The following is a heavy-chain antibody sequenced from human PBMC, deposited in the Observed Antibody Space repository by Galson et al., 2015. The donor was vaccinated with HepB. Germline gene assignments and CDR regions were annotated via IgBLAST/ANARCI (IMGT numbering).Heavy chain of an antibody. D-gene: IGHD3-10*01. CDR1: GFTVSSNY. J-gene: IGHJ4*02. CDR3: ARDPDTMVRGVPNDY. CDR2: IYSGGST. Sequence: SLRLSCAASGFTVSSNYMSWVRQAPGKGLEWVSVIYSGGSTYYADSVKGRFTISRDNSKNTLYLQMNSLRAEDTAVYYCARDPDTMVRGVPNDYWGQGTLVTVSS. V-gene: IGHV3-66*01.